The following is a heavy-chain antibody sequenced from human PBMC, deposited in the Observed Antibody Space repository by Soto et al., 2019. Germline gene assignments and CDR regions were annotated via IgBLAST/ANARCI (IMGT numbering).Heavy chain of an antibody. CDR1: GFTFSSYS. J-gene: IGHJ4*02. CDR3: ARPVLGYCSGGSCSAPDY. V-gene: IGHV3-21*01. Sequence: EVPLVESGGGLVKPGGSLRLSCAASGFTFSSYSMNWVRQAPGKGLEWVSSISSSSSYIYYADSVKGRFTISRDNAKNSLYLQMNSLRAEDTAVYYCARPVLGYCSGGSCSAPDYWGQGTLVTVSS. D-gene: IGHD2-15*01. CDR2: ISSSSSYI.